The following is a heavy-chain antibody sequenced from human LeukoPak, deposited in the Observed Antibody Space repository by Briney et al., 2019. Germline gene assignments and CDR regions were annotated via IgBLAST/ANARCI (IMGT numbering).Heavy chain of an antibody. V-gene: IGHV3-53*04. CDR3: ASRIAVAGIVRYY. CDR2: IYSGGST. CDR1: GFTVSSNY. Sequence: GGSLRLSCAASGFTVSSNYMSWVRQAPGKGLEWASVIYSGGSTYYADSVKGQFTISRHNSKNTLYLQMNSLRAEDTAVYYCASRIAVAGIVRYYWGQGTLVTVSS. D-gene: IGHD6-19*01. J-gene: IGHJ4*02.